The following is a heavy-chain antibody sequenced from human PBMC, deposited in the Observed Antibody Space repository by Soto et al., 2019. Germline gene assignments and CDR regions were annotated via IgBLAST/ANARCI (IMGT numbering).Heavy chain of an antibody. J-gene: IGHJ5*02. CDR3: AREKHMITFGGVIAYNWFDP. CDR2: IYSGGST. Sequence: GALRLSCAASGFTVSSNYTSWVRQAPGKGLEWVSVIYSGGSTYYADSVKGRFTISRDNSKNTLYLQMNSLRAEDTAVYYCAREKHMITFGGVIAYNWFDPWGQGTLVTVSS. CDR1: GFTVSSNY. D-gene: IGHD3-16*02. V-gene: IGHV3-53*01.